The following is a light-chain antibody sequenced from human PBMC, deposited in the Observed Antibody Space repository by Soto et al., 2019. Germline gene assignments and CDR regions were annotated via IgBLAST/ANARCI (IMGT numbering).Light chain of an antibody. CDR1: SGSIASNY. V-gene: IGLV6-57*04. Sequence: NFMLTQPHSVSESPGKTVTISCTRSSGSIASNYVQWYQQRPGSAPTTVIYEDNPRPSGVPDRFSGSIDSSSNSASLTISGLKTEDEADYYCQSYDSSNRDVVFGGGTKLTVL. J-gene: IGLJ2*01. CDR2: EDN. CDR3: QSYDSSNRDVV.